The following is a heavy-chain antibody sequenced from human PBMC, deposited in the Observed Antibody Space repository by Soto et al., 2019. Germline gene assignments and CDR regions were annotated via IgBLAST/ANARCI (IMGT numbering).Heavy chain of an antibody. Sequence: SQTLPLTCAISGDSVSSNSAAWNWIRQSPSRGLEWLGRTYYRSKWYNNYAVSVKSRITINPDTSKNQFYVQLKSVTPEDTAVYYCARARLELPYTWFEPPGKGTLVTVS. J-gene: IGHJ5*02. D-gene: IGHD1-7*01. CDR3: ARARLELPYTWFEP. CDR1: GDSVSSNSAA. V-gene: IGHV6-1*01. CDR2: TYYRSKWYN.